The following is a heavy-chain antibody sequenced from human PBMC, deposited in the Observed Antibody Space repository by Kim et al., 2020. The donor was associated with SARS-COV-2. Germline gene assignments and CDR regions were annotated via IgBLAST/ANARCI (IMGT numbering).Heavy chain of an antibody. Sequence: GGSLRLSCAVSGFTFDDYAMHWVRQAPGKGLEWVSLISESGTKTFYAESVKGRFTISRDLSRNSLYLQMNSLGREDTALYFCAKGDRRDGYHLFDYWGQG. J-gene: IGHJ4*02. V-gene: IGHV3-43*02. CDR1: GFTFDDYA. D-gene: IGHD5-18*01. CDR2: ISESGTKT. CDR3: AKGDRRDGYHLFDY.